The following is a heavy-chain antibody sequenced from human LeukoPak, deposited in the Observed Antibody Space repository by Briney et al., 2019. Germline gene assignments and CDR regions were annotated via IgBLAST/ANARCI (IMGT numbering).Heavy chain of an antibody. D-gene: IGHD1-7*01. CDR3: ARQDWNYEYWFDP. CDR1: GYSISSDYY. J-gene: IGHJ5*02. CDR2: IYHSGST. Sequence: SETLSLTCTVSGYSISSDYYWGWIRQPPGKGLEWIGSIYHSGSTYYNPSLKSRVTISVDTSKNQFSLKVSSVTAADTAVYYCARQDWNYEYWFDPWGQGTLVTVSS. V-gene: IGHV4-38-2*02.